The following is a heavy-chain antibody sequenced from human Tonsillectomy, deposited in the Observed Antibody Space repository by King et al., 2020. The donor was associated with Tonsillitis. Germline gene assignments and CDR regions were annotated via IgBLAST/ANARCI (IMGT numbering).Heavy chain of an antibody. CDR3: ARNYGVYWYFDL. Sequence: VQLQESGPGLAKPSETLSLTCTVSGGSISNYYWSWIRQPPGKGPEWIGFIHNRGSTNYNPPLKSRVTISADTSKNQISLKLTSVTAADTAVYYCARNYGVYWYFDLWGRGTLVTVSS. V-gene: IGHV4-59*01. D-gene: IGHD4-17*01. CDR1: GGSISNYY. J-gene: IGHJ2*01. CDR2: IHNRGST.